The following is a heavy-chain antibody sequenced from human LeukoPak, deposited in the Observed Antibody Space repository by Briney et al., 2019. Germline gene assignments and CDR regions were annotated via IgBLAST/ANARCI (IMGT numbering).Heavy chain of an antibody. Sequence: PSETLSLTCTVSGASISSSTDYWGWIRQPPGKGLEWIANIYYSGSTYYNPSLKSRVTISVDTSKNQFSLKLSSVTAADTAVYYCAGLIRLGWFDSWGQGTLVTVSS. D-gene: IGHD3-9*01. V-gene: IGHV4-39*01. CDR2: IYYSGST. CDR3: AGLIRLGWFDS. CDR1: GASISSSTDY. J-gene: IGHJ5*01.